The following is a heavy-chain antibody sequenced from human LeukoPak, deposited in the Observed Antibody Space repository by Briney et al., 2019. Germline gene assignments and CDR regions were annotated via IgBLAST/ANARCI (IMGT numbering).Heavy chain of an antibody. CDR2: IYYSGST. CDR3: ARHLTGDGPDY. D-gene: IGHD7-27*01. V-gene: IGHV4-39*01. CDR1: GGSISSSSYF. Sequence: SETLSLTCTVSGGSISSSSYFWGWIRQPPGKGLEWIGSIYYSGSTHYNPSLESRVTISVDTSKNQFSLKLSSVTAADTAVYYCARHLTGDGPDYWGQGTLVTVSS. J-gene: IGHJ4*02.